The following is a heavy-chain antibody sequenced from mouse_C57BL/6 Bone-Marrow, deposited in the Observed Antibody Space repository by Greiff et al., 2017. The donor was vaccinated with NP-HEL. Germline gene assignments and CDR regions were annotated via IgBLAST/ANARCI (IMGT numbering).Heavy chain of an antibody. CDR3: ARSNGY. V-gene: IGHV1-69*01. CDR1: GYTFTSYW. CDR2: IDPSDSST. Sequence: QVQLQQPGAELVMPGASVKLSCKASGYTFTSYWMHWVKQRPGQGLEWIGEIDPSDSSTNYNQKFKGKSTLTVDKSSSTAYMQLSSLTSEDSAVYYCARSNGYWGQGTLVTVSA. J-gene: IGHJ3*02.